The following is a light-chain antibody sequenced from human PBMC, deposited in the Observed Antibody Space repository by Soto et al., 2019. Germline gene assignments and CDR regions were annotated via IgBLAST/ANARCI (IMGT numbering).Light chain of an antibody. CDR2: AVS. CDR1: SSDIGSYDH. V-gene: IGLV2-14*03. Sequence: QSALTQPASVSGSPGQSITISCSGTSSDIGSYDHVAWYQQFPGKSPKLIIYAVSDRPSGVSDRFSGSKSGISASLTISGLQTEDEADYYCSSYTSKSSLIFGGGTKLTVL. CDR3: SSYTSKSSLI. J-gene: IGLJ2*01.